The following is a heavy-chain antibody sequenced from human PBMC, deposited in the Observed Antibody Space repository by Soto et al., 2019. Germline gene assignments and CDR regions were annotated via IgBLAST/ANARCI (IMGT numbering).Heavy chain of an antibody. CDR1: GFTFSAYA. Sequence: EVQLLESGGGVVQPGGSLRLSCAASGFTFSAYAMTWVRQAPGKGLEWVSIISGSDGATYYADSVKGRFTISRNNSKNTLYLQMNSLRAEDTAVYYCARQDYITTGYLNYWGQGTLVTVSS. V-gene: IGHV3-23*01. CDR2: ISGSDGAT. D-gene: IGHD2-2*02. J-gene: IGHJ4*02. CDR3: ARQDYITTGYLNY.